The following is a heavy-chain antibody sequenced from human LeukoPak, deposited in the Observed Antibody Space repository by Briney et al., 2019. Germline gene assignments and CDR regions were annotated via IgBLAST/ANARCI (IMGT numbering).Heavy chain of an antibody. CDR1: GGTFSSYA. J-gene: IGHJ4*02. V-gene: IGHV1-69*13. D-gene: IGHD5-18*01. CDR3: AKTDTAMVYEYYFDY. Sequence: SVTVSCKASGGTFSSYAISWVRQAPGQGLEWMGGIIPILGTANYAQKFQGRVTITADESTSTAYMELSSLRSEDTAVYYCAKTDTAMVYEYYFDYWGQGTLVTVSS. CDR2: IIPILGTA.